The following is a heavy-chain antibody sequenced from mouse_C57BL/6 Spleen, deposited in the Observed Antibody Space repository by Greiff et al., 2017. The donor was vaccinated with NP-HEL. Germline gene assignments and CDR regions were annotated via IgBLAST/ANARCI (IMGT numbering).Heavy chain of an antibody. J-gene: IGHJ4*01. CDR3: TTPTVVATGAMDY. V-gene: IGHV14-1*01. D-gene: IGHD1-1*01. CDR2: IDPEDGDT. CDR1: GFNIKDYY. Sequence: EVKLQESGAELVRPGASVKLSCTASGFNIKDYYMHWVKQRPEQGLEWIGRIDPEDGDTEYAPKFQGKATMTADTSSNAAYLQLSSLTSEDTAVYYCTTPTVVATGAMDYWGQGTSVTVSS.